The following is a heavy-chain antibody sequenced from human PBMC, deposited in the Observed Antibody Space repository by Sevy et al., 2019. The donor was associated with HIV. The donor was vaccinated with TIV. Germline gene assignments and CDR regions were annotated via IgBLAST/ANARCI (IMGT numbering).Heavy chain of an antibody. D-gene: IGHD4-17*01. Sequence: GGSLRLSCAASGFTFSSFEMNWVRQTPGKGLEWVSFISSSGSLIYYADSVKGRFTISRDNAKNSLYLQINSLRAEDTGVYYCTRDLPPSATTVAHFDYWGQGTLVTVSS. CDR2: ISSSGSLI. V-gene: IGHV3-48*03. CDR1: GFTFSSFE. CDR3: TRDLPPSATTVAHFDY. J-gene: IGHJ4*02.